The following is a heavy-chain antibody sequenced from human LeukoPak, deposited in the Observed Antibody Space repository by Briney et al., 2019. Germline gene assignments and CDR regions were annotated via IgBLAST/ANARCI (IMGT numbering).Heavy chain of an antibody. D-gene: IGHD3-22*01. CDR3: ARAKVYYDDTMDYYEGDAFDI. Sequence: ASVKVSCKASGYTFSDYYIHWVRQAPGQGPEWMGYINPNSDDTNYAQKFQGRVTMTRDTSISTAYMELSRLRSDDTAVYYCARAKVYYDDTMDYYEGDAFDIWGQGTLVTVSS. J-gene: IGHJ3*02. V-gene: IGHV1-2*02. CDR1: GYTFSDYY. CDR2: INPNSDDT.